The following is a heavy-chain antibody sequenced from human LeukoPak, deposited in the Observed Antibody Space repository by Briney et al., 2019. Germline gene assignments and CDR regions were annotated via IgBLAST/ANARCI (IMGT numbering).Heavy chain of an antibody. CDR2: INHSGST. Sequence: SETLSLTCAVYGGSFSGYYWSWIRQPPGKGLEWIGEINHSGSTNYNPSLKSRVTISVDTSKNQFSLKLSSVTAADTAVYYCARNERKGGDYWGQGTLVTVSS. V-gene: IGHV4-34*01. CDR1: GGSFSGYY. D-gene: IGHD1-1*01. J-gene: IGHJ4*02. CDR3: ARNERKGGDY.